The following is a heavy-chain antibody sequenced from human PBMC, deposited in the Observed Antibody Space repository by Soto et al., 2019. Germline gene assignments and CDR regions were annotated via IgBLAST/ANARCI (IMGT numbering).Heavy chain of an antibody. CDR1: GGSISSSSYY. CDR3: ARQGDYDTLPGYSFDY. V-gene: IGHV4-39*01. Sequence: QLQLQESGPGLVKPSETLSLTCTVSGGSISSSSYYWGWIRQPPGKGLEWIGSIYYSGSTYYNPSLKSRVPIAVDTSKKQCALKLSSVTAADAAGDYWARQGDYDTLPGYSFDYWGQGTLVTVSS. CDR2: IYYSGST. D-gene: IGHD3-9*01. J-gene: IGHJ4*02.